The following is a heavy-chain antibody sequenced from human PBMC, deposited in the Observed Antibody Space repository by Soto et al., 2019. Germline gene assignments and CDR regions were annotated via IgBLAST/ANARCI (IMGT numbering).Heavy chain of an antibody. CDR3: ATLGPYDAFDI. Sequence: QVQLVESGGGVVQPGRSLRLSYAASGFTFSSYGMHWVRQAPGKGLEWVAVISYDGSNKYYADSVKGRFTISRDNSKNTLYLQMNSLRAEDTAVYYCATLGPYDAFDIWGQGTMVTVSS. V-gene: IGHV3-30*03. J-gene: IGHJ3*02. CDR2: ISYDGSNK. CDR1: GFTFSSYG. D-gene: IGHD1-26*01.